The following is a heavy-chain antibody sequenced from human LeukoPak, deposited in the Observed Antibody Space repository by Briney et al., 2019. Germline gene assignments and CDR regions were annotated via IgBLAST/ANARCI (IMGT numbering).Heavy chain of an antibody. CDR3: ARQGAMGQDYYYYYMDV. J-gene: IGHJ6*03. Sequence: SETLSLTCTVSGGSISSYYWSWIRQPPGKGLEWIGYIYYSGSTNYNPSLKSRVTISVDTSKNQFSLKLSSVTAADTAVYYCARQGAMGQDYYYYYMDVWGKGTTVTVSS. CDR1: GGSISSYY. D-gene: IGHD5-18*01. V-gene: IGHV4-59*01. CDR2: IYYSGST.